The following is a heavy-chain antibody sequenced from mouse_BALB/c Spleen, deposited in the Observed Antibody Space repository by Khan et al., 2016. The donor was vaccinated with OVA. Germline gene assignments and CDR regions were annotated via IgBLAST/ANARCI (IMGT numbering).Heavy chain of an antibody. CDR2: INPSTGYT. D-gene: IGHD1-1*01. CDR1: GYTFTSYW. CDR3: ANHGSSSAWFTY. J-gene: IGHJ3*01. Sequence: QVQLKQSGAELAKPGASVKMSCKASGYTFTSYWMHWVKQRPGQGLEWIGYINPSTGYTEYNQKFKDKATLTADKSSSTAYMHLSSLTSEDSAVYYCANHGSSSAWFTYWGQGTLVTVSA. V-gene: IGHV1-7*01.